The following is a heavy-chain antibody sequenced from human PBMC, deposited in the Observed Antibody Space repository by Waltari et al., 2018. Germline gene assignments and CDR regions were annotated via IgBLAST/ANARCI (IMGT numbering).Heavy chain of an antibody. CDR3: SREDWGTGWS. Sequence: QGQLQPPGPCLGTHLHAHSPYCVLSGDSGSKSGAGWNWIRQSPSRGLEWLLRTQSRSKWYNEKAVYVRGRITVSMETSHNQFSLQVNSVSPDDTAVYYCSREDWGTGWSWGQGTLVTVSS. CDR2: TQSRSKWYN. J-gene: IGHJ5*02. D-gene: IGHD6-19*01. CDR1: GDSGSKSGAG. V-gene: IGHV6-1*01.